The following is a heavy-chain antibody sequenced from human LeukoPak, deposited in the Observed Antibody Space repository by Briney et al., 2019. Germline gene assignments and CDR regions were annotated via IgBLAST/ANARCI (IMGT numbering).Heavy chain of an antibody. V-gene: IGHV4-61*02. J-gene: IGHJ4*02. D-gene: IGHD1-26*01. CDR3: ARGVGAFDY. CDR2: IYTSGST. Sequence: SETLSLTCNVSGGSISSGSYYWSWIRQPAGKGLEWIGRIYTSGSTNYNPSLKSRVTISVDTSKNQFSLKLSSVTAADTAVYYCARGVGAFDYWGQGTLVTVSS. CDR1: GGSISSGSYY.